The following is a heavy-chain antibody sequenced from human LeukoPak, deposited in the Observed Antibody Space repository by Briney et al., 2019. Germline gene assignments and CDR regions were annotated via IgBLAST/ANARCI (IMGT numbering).Heavy chain of an antibody. D-gene: IGHD3-9*01. V-gene: IGHV5-51*01. CDR2: IYPGDSDT. J-gene: IGHJ4*02. Sequence: ASVKVSCKASGYTFTSYWIGWVRQMPGKGLEWMGIIYPGDSDTRYSPSFQGQVTISADKSISTAYLQWSSLKASDTAMYYCASIDWLGGVGYWGQGTLVTVSS. CDR1: GYTFTSYW. CDR3: ASIDWLGGVGY.